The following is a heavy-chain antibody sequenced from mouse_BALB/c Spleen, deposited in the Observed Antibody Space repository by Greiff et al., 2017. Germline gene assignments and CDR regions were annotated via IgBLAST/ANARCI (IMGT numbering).Heavy chain of an antibody. Sequence: EVQLVESGGGLVQPGGSLRLSCATSGFTFTDYYMSWVRQPPGKALEWLGFIRNKANGYTTEYSASVKGRFTISRDNSQSILYLQMNTLRAEDSATYYCARSYYRSFAYWGQGTLVTVSA. V-gene: IGHV7-3*02. J-gene: IGHJ3*01. CDR1: GFTFTDYY. CDR2: IRNKANGYTT. CDR3: ARSYYRSFAY. D-gene: IGHD2-14*01.